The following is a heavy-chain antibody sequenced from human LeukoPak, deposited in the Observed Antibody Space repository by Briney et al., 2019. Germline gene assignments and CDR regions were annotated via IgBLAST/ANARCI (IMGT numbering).Heavy chain of an antibody. V-gene: IGHV1-2*02. CDR2: INPDSGTT. D-gene: IGHD3-22*01. J-gene: IGHJ4*02. CDR3: ARRGYDSSGYYHFDY. CDR1: GYTFTGYY. Sequence: ASVKVSCKASGYTFTGYYLHWVRQAPGQGLEWMGWINPDSGTTNYAQKFQGRVTMTRDTSISTAYMELSSLRYDDAAVYYCARRGYDSSGYYHFDYWSQGTLVTVSS.